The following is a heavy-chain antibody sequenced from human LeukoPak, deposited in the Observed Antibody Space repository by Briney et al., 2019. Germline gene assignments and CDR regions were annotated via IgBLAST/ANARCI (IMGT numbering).Heavy chain of an antibody. CDR2: IYPSGTT. J-gene: IGHJ4*02. Sequence: SETLSLTCTVSSGSINSGSSFWSWVRQPPGKGLEWIGYIYPSGTTYYEPSLKSRATISVDTSNNQFSLSLDSVTAADTAVYSCSKDSHDWGQGTLVIVSS. D-gene: IGHD2-21*01. V-gene: IGHV4-30-4*08. CDR1: SGSINSGSSF. CDR3: SKDSHD.